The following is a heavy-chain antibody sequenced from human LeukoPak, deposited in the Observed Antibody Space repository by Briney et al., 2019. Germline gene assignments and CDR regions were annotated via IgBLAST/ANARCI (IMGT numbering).Heavy chain of an antibody. CDR2: INENGGKS. D-gene: IGHD7-27*01. CDR1: GFTFSSHA. Sequence: PGGSLRPSCAASGFTFSSHAMTWVRQTPGKRLEWVSSINENGGKSYYADSVRGRFTISRDNSKNTLFLQMNSLRAEDTAVYHCAKDPLGIGPAFTIWGLGTMVTVSS. J-gene: IGHJ3*02. CDR3: AKDPLGIGPAFTI. V-gene: IGHV3-23*01.